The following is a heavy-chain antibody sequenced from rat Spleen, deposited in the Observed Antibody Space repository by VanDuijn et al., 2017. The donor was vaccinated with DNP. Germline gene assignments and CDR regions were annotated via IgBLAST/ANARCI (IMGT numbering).Heavy chain of an antibody. Sequence: EVQLVESGGGLVQPGRSLKLSCAASGFTFRNYGMAWVRQAPTKGLEWVASISTGGGNTYYRDSVKGRFTISRDNAKNTQYLQMDSLRSEDTATYYCARTGNYGGYTPFDYWGQGVMVTVSS. CDR2: ISTGGGNT. CDR3: ARTGNYGGYTPFDY. V-gene: IGHV5S13*01. D-gene: IGHD1-11*01. J-gene: IGHJ2*01. CDR1: GFTFRNYG.